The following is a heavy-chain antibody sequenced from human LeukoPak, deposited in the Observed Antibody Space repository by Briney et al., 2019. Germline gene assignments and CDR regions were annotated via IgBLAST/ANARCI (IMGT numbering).Heavy chain of an antibody. J-gene: IGHJ4*02. CDR3: ARDPTTLTTFALGYFDY. Sequence: GGSLRLSCAASGFTFSSYWMHWVRQAPGKGLVWVSRINSDGSTTSYADSVMGRFTISRDNAKNTLYLQMNSLRAEDTAIYYCARDPTTLTTFALGYFDYWGQGTLVTVSS. D-gene: IGHD4-11*01. V-gene: IGHV3-74*01. CDR1: GFTFSSYW. CDR2: INSDGSTT.